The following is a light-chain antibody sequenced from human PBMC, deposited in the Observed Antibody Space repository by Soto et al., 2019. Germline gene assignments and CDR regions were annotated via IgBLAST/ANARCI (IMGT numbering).Light chain of an antibody. CDR1: QSLQHSDGETY. J-gene: IGKJ5*01. CDR3: MQSIQLPRSIT. V-gene: IGKV2D-29*01. CDR2: EVS. Sequence: DIVVSQTPLSLSVIPGQPTSISCNSSQSLQHSDGETYLYWYLQRPGXPTXRLISEVSNRFSGVPDRLSGRGSGTDFTLKISRVEAEDVGVYYCMQSIQLPRSITFGQGTRLEIK.